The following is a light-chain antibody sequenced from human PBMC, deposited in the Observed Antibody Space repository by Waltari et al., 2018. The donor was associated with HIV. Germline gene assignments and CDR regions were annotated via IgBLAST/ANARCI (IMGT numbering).Light chain of an antibody. V-gene: IGLV2-14*01. CDR3: SSCTSAGSLL. J-gene: IGLJ2*01. CDR1: NTDIGLYNL. CDR2: RVK. Sequence: QSALTQPASVSGSPGQSATISCPGGNTDIGLYNLLSWYSQHPGKAPQGGMSRVKSRPSGDSHRLSGSKSGNTAYLTNSSLQADDERDDYGSSCTSAGSLLFGGGTKLTVL.